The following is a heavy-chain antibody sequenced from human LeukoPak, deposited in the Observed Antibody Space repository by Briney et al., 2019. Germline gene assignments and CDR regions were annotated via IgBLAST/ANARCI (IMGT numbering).Heavy chain of an antibody. J-gene: IGHJ4*02. D-gene: IGHD6-13*01. Sequence: SETLSLTCAVYGGSFSGYYWSWIRQPPGKGLEWIGYIYYSGSTNYNPSLKSRVTISVDTSKNQFSLKLSSVTAADTAVYYCARWPEAAGTEWWIDYWGQGTLVTVSS. CDR3: ARWPEAAGTEWWIDY. CDR1: GGSFSGYY. CDR2: IYYSGST. V-gene: IGHV4-59*01.